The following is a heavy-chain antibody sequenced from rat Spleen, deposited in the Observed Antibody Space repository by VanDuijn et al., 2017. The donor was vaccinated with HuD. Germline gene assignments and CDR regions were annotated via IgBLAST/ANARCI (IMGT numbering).Heavy chain of an antibody. CDR3: SRGDGSWDY. J-gene: IGHJ2*01. D-gene: IGHD5-1*01. CDR2: ITNTGGSI. V-gene: IGHV5-25*01. CDR1: GINFSNYY. Sequence: EVQLVESGGGSVQPGRSMKLSCAASGINFSNYYMAWVRQAPTKGLEWVASITNTGGSIYYPDSVKGRFTFSRDNAKSTLYLQMNSLRSEDTATYYCSRGDGSWDYWGQGVMVTVSS.